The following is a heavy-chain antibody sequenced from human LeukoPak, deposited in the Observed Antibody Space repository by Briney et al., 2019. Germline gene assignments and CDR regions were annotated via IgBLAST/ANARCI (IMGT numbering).Heavy chain of an antibody. J-gene: IGHJ5*02. CDR2: MNPNSGNT. CDR1: GYTFTSYD. D-gene: IGHD1-26*01. Sequence: ASVKVSCKAPGYTFTSYDINWVRQATGQGLEWMGWMNPNSGNTGYAQKFQGRVTITRNTSISTAYMELSSLRSEDTAVYYCARGGPGELLGWFDPWGQGTLVTVSS. V-gene: IGHV1-8*03. CDR3: ARGGPGELLGWFDP.